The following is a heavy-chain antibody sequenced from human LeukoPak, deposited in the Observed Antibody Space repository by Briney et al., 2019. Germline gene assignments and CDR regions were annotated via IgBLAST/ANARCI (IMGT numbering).Heavy chain of an antibody. CDR3: AREGYSETFFNWFDP. CDR1: GGSISSYY. CDR2: ISYSGST. Sequence: PSETLSLTCTVSGGSISSYYWSWIRQPPGKGLEWIGYISYSGSTSYNPSLKSRVTISLDTSKNQFSLKLSSVTAADTAVYYCAREGYSETFFNWFDPWGQGTLASVSS. D-gene: IGHD1-26*01. J-gene: IGHJ5*02. V-gene: IGHV4-59*01.